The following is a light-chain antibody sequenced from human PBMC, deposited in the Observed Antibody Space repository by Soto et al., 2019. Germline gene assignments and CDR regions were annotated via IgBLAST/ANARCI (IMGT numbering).Light chain of an antibody. CDR3: HHYGVSPIYT. CDR2: GTS. J-gene: IGKJ3*01. V-gene: IGKV3-20*01. CDR1: QSVRNNY. Sequence: EIVLTQSPGTLSLSPGATATLSCRASQSVRNNYLAWFQQKPGQAPRLLIYGTSGRATGIPDRFSGSGSGTDFTLTISRLEPEDFAVYYCHHYGVSPIYTFGPGTKVDFK.